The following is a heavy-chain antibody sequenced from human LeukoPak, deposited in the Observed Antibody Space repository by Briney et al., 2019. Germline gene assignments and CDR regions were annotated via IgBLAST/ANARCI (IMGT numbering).Heavy chain of an antibody. CDR2: INPNSGGT. CDR3: ARGEGGYENLQH. Sequence: ASVKVSCKASGYTFTGYYMHWVRQAPGQGLEWMGWINPNSGGTNYAQKFQGRVTMTRDTSISTAYMELSRLRSDVTAVYYCARGEGGYENLQHWGQGTLVTVSS. CDR1: GYTFTGYY. D-gene: IGHD3-16*01. V-gene: IGHV1-2*02. J-gene: IGHJ1*01.